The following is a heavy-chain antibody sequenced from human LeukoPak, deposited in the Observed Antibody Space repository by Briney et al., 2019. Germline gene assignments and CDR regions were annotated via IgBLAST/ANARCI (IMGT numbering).Heavy chain of an antibody. CDR1: GVSITGYY. J-gene: IGHJ4*02. V-gene: IGHV4-4*09. CDR2: IHATGST. D-gene: IGHD4-23*01. CDR3: VRRRWIFDY. Sequence: PSETLSLTCTVSGVSITGYYWSWIRQPPGKGLEWIGYIHATGSTNYNPSLKSRATISVDTSKNQFSLNLSSVTAADTAIYYCVRRRWIFDYWGQGTLVTVSS.